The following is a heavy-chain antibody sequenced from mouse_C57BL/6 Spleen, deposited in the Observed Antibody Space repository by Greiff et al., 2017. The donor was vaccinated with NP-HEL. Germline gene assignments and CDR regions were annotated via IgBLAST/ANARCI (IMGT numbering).Heavy chain of an antibody. J-gene: IGHJ4*01. CDR1: GYTFTSYW. V-gene: IGHV1-72*01. CDR3: ARGGTVVATSDWAMDY. Sequence: QVQLQQSGAELVKPGASVKLSCKASGYTFTSYWMHWVKQRPGRGLEWIGRIDPNSGGTKYNEKFKSKATLTVDKPSSTAYMQLSSLTSEDSAVYYCARGGTVVATSDWAMDYWGQGTSVTVSS. CDR2: IDPNSGGT. D-gene: IGHD1-1*01.